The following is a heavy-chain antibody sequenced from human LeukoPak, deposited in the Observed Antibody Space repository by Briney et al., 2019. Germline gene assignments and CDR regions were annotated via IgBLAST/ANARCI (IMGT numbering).Heavy chain of an antibody. CDR3: ARAPSEIGGYYPEYFRH. CDR1: GFTLSSYW. V-gene: IGHV3-74*01. CDR2: IKSDGST. Sequence: GGALSLSCAASGFTLSSYWMHWVRQAPGKGLVWVSRIKSDGSTNYADSVKGRFTISRDNAKNTLSLQMNSLRAEDTGVYYCARAPSEIGGYYPEYFRHWGQGTLVTVSS. D-gene: IGHD3-22*01. J-gene: IGHJ1*01.